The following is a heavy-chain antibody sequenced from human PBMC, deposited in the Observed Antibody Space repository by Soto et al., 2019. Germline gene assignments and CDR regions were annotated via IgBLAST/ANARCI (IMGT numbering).Heavy chain of an antibody. J-gene: IGHJ5*02. CDR1: GFTFSRYG. Sequence: GGSLRLSCAASGFTFSRYGMHWVRQAPGKGLEWVALIWNDGIRKVYVDSVKGRFTISRDNSKNTLDLQMNSLRAEDTAVYYCGRDDDYEANAIDLWGPGTQVTVSS. V-gene: IGHV3-33*01. CDR3: GRDDDYEANAIDL. D-gene: IGHD3-22*01. CDR2: IWNDGIRK.